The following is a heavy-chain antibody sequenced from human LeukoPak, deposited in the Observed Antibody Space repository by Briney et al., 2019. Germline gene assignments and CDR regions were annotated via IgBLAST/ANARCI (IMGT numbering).Heavy chain of an antibody. J-gene: IGHJ4*02. D-gene: IGHD3-22*01. CDR1: GGSISSGGYY. CDR2: IYYSGST. V-gene: IGHV4-31*11. CDR3: ARGGDRSDYYDSSGPPL. Sequence: SQTLSLTCAVSGGSISSGGYYWSWIRQHPGKGLEWIGYIYYSGSTYYNPSLKSRVTISVDTSKNQFSLKLSSVTAADTAVYYCARGGDRSDYYDSSGPPLWGQGTLVTVSS.